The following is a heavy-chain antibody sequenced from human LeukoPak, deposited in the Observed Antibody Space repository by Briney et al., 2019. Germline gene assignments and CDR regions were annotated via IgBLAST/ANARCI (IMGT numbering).Heavy chain of an antibody. J-gene: IGHJ3*01. CDR1: GFTFSDYY. D-gene: IGHD5-24*01. Sequence: NPGGSLRLSCAASGFTFSDYYMSWIRQAPGKGLEWVSSISSSSSGTKYADSVKGRFTISRDNAKKSLYLQMNSLRAEDTAVYYCAREDGLDVFDVWGQGTAVTVSS. CDR2: ISSSSSGT. V-gene: IGHV3-11*05. CDR3: AREDGLDVFDV.